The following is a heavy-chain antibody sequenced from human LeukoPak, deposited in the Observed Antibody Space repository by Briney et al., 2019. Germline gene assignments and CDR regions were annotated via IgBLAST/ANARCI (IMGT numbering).Heavy chain of an antibody. D-gene: IGHD3-22*01. CDR3: ARDDTNWFDP. CDR2: IYHSGST. CDR1: GYSISSGYY. Sequence: SETLSLTCTVSGYSISSGYYWGWIRQPPGKGLEWIGSIYHSGSTYYSPSLKSRVTISVDTSKNQFSLKLSSVTAADTAVYYCARDDTNWFDPWGQGTLVTVSS. V-gene: IGHV4-38-2*02. J-gene: IGHJ5*02.